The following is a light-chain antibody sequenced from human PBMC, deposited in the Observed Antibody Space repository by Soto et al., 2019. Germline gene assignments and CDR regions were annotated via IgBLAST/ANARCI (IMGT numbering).Light chain of an antibody. CDR1: SSDVGGYKY. V-gene: IGLV2-14*01. Sequence: QSALTQPASVSGSPGQSITISCTGTSSDVGGYKYVSWYQQHPGKAPKLMIYDVSNRPSGVSNRFSGSKCGNTASLTISGLQAEDEADYYCSSYTSSSAVVFGGGTKVTVL. CDR2: DVS. CDR3: SSYTSSSAVV. J-gene: IGLJ2*01.